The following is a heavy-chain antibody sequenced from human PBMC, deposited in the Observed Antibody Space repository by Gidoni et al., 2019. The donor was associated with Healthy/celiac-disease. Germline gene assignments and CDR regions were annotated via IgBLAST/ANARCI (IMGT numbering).Heavy chain of an antibody. V-gene: IGHV2-26*01. Sequence: QVTLKESGPVLVKPTDTLPLTCTGSGFSLSNARMGVSWIRQPPGKALEWLAHIFSNDEKYYSTSLKSRLTISKDTSKSQVVLTMTNMDPVDTATYYCARMGYRKTNDNWGQGTLVTVSS. J-gene: IGHJ4*02. D-gene: IGHD4-4*01. CDR1: GFSLSNARMG. CDR2: IFSNDEK. CDR3: ARMGYRKTNDN.